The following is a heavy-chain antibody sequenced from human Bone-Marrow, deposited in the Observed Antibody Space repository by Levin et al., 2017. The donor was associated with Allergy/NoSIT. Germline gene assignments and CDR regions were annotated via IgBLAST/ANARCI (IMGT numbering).Heavy chain of an antibody. CDR3: ARTYYDYIWGSFDS. D-gene: IGHD3-16*01. CDR1: GGSINNKY. CDR2: IYYSGTT. V-gene: IGHV4-59*01. J-gene: IGHJ4*02. Sequence: SQTLSLTCTVSGGSINNKYWSWFRQPPGKGLEWIGYIYYSGTTNYNPSLESRVTISVDTSKNQFSLKMNSVTAADTAVYYCARTYYDYIWGSFDSWGQGTLVTVSS.